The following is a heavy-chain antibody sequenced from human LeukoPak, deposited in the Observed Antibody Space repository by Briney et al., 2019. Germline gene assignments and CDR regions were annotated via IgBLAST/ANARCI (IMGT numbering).Heavy chain of an antibody. CDR1: GFTFSSYG. J-gene: IGHJ4*02. CDR2: ISGSGGNT. V-gene: IGHV3-23*01. D-gene: IGHD3-3*02. Sequence: PGGSLRLSCAASGFTFSSYGMHWVRPAPGKGLEWVSDISGSGGNTYYAASVKGRFTISRDNAKNTPYLQMDSLRADDTAVYYCAKASFSRTSYFDYWGQGTLVTASS. CDR3: AKASFSRTSYFDY.